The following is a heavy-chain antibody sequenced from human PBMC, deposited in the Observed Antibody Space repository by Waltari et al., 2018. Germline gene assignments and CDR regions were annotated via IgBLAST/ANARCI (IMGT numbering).Heavy chain of an antibody. V-gene: IGHV2-5*01. CDR3: VRTGGY. CDR1: GFSFTTSPLA. J-gene: IGHJ4*02. CDR2: VFWNGDE. D-gene: IGHD3-10*01. Sequence: QITLKESGPTLVRPTQTLTLTCTFSGFSFTTSPLAVGWIRHPPGKGLEWLALVFWNGDEHYTPSLRSRLTITKDASKNQVVLTVTNLDPMDTATYYCVRTGGYWGQGIPVTVSS.